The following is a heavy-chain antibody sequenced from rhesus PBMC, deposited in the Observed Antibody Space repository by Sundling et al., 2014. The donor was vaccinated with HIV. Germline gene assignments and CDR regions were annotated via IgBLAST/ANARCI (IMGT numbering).Heavy chain of an antibody. CDR3: ARVKSGSHSLRFDF. V-gene: IGHV4-169*01. Sequence: QLQLQESGPGLVKPSETLSVSCAVSGGSINSNYWSWIRQAPGKGLEWIGYIHGSDSNTYYNPSLKNRVTIPTDTSKKQFSLKLSSVTAADTAVYYCARVKSGSHSLRFDFWGQGVLVTVSS. D-gene: IGHD1-44*02. J-gene: IGHJ4*01. CDR1: GGSINSNY. CDR2: IHGSDSNT.